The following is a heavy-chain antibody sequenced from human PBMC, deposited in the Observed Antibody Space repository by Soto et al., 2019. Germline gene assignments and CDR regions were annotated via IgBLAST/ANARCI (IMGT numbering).Heavy chain of an antibody. CDR3: PRRATLRYNGIDS. V-gene: IGHV3-30-3*01. CDR2: ISYDGANK. CDR1: GFTFSSYE. J-gene: IGHJ6*02. Sequence: GGSLRLSCAASGFTFSSYEMHWVRQAPGEGLEWVAIISYDGANKYYADSVKGRFTMSRDNSKNTLDLQMDSLRVGDTAVYHCPRRATLRYNGIDSWGQGTTVAV. D-gene: IGHD2-15*01.